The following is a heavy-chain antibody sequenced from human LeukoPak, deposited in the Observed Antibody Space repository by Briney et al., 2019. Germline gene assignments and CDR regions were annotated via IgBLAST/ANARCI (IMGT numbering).Heavy chain of an antibody. J-gene: IGHJ5*02. CDR2: IDSGNSDI. Sequence: GESLKISCKAPGSSFTNYWIGWVRQMPGKGLEWMGIIDSGNSDIRYSPSFQGQVPISVDKSITTAYLQWSSLKASDTAMYYCARQMAGSYPYNWFDPWGQGTLVTVSS. CDR1: GSSFTNYW. V-gene: IGHV5-51*01. CDR3: ARQMAGSYPYNWFDP. D-gene: IGHD1-26*01.